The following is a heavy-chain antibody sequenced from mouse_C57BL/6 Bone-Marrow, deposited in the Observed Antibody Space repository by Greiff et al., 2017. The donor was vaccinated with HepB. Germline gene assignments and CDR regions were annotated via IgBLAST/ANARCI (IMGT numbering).Heavy chain of an antibody. J-gene: IGHJ1*03. V-gene: IGHV1-81*01. CDR1: GYTFTSYG. Sequence: VQLQESGAELARPGASEKLSCKASGYTFTSYGISWVKQRTGQGLEWIGEIYPRSGNTYYNEKFKGKATLTADKSSSTAYMELRSLTSEDSAVYFCARRIIGDGSSPHWYVDVWGTGTTVTVSS. CDR3: ARRIIGDGSSPHWYVDV. D-gene: IGHD1-1*01. CDR2: IYPRSGNT.